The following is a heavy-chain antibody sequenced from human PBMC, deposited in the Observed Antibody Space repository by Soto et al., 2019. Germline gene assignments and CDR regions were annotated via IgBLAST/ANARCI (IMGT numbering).Heavy chain of an antibody. Sequence: GGSLRLSCAASGFTFSSYAMSWVRQAPGKGLEWVSAISGSGGSTYYADSVKGRFTISRDNSKNTLYLQMNSLRAEDTAVYYCAESYYYDSSGYYYGCYFDYWGQGTLVTVSS. J-gene: IGHJ4*02. CDR1: GFTFSSYA. V-gene: IGHV3-23*01. CDR2: ISGSGGST. CDR3: AESYYYDSSGYYYGCYFDY. D-gene: IGHD3-22*01.